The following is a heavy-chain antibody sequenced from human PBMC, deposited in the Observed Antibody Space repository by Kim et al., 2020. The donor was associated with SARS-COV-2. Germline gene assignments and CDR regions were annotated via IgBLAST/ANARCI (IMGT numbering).Heavy chain of an antibody. D-gene: IGHD6-13*01. CDR1: GFTFSSYA. CDR3: AKDGGSSSWYSYYGMDV. J-gene: IGHJ6*02. Sequence: GGSLRLSCAASGFTFSSYAMSWVRQAPGKGLEWVSAISGSGGSTYYADSVKGRFTISRDNSKNTLYLQMNSLRAEDTAVYYCAKDGGSSSWYSYYGMDVWGQGTTVTVSS. CDR2: ISGSGGST. V-gene: IGHV3-23*01.